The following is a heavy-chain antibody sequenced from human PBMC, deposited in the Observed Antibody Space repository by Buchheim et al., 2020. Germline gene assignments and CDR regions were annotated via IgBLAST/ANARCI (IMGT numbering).Heavy chain of an antibody. J-gene: IGHJ4*02. CDR3: AESGTDSSTWTLAY. V-gene: IGHV3-23*01. CDR1: GFTFNNYA. CDR2: LSGSGATT. Sequence: EVQLLESGGGLVQPGGSLRLSCAVSGFTFNNYAMSWVRQAPGKGLEWVSALSGSGATTYYADSVKGRFTISRDNSKNTLYLQMNSLRAEDTALYYCAESGTDSSTWTLAYWGQGTL. D-gene: IGHD6-13*01.